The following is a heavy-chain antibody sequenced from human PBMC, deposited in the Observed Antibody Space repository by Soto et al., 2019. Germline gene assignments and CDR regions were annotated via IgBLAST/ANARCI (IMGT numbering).Heavy chain of an antibody. CDR3: GRASGWDNWYFDL. CDR2: ISAYNGTT. D-gene: IGHD6-19*01. J-gene: IGHJ2*01. V-gene: IGHV1-18*01. CDR1: GGTFSSYA. Sequence: ASVKVSCKASGGTFSSYAISWVRQAPGQGLEWMGWISAYNGTTNYAQKLQGRVTMTTDTSTSTAYMELRSLRSDDTAVYYCGRASGWDNWYFDLWGRGTLVTVSS.